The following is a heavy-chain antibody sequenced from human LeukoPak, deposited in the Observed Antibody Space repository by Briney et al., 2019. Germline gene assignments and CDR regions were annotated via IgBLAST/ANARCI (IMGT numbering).Heavy chain of an antibody. V-gene: IGHV7-4-1*02. CDR2: INTNTGKP. D-gene: IGHD3-22*01. Sequence: ASVKVSCKASGYTFTGYYMHWVRQAPGQGLEWMGWINTNTGKPMYAQGFTGRFVFSLDTSVSTAYLQITSLKAEDTALYYCARDSWDYDDSSGYYQSYWGQGTLVTVSS. CDR3: ARDSWDYDDSSGYYQSY. CDR1: GYTFTGYY. J-gene: IGHJ4*02.